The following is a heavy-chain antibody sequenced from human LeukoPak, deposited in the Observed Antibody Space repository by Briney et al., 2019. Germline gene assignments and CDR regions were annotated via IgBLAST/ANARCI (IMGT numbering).Heavy chain of an antibody. J-gene: IGHJ3*02. Sequence: PSETLSLTRTVSGGSISSYYWSWIRQPPGKGLEWIGYIYYSGSTEYYPSLKSRVTISVDTSKNQFSLKLSSVTAADTAVYYCARSRAGDNFDAFEIWGQGTMVTVSS. CDR1: GGSISSYY. D-gene: IGHD5-24*01. CDR3: ARSRAGDNFDAFEI. CDR2: IYYSGST. V-gene: IGHV4-59*08.